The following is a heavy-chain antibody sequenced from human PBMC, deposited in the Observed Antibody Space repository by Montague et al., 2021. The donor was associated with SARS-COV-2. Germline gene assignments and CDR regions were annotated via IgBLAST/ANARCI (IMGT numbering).Heavy chain of an antibody. CDR2: MYTSGST. D-gene: IGHD3-10*01. CDR3: ARCRIFRTQWFDYYYYGMDV. Sequence: TLSLTCTVSGGSISSGSYYWSWIRQPAGKGLEWIVRMYTSGSTNYNPSLKSRVTISVDTSKNQFSLKLSSVTAADTAVYYCARCRIFRTQWFDYYYYGMDVWGQGTTVTVSS. V-gene: IGHV4-61*02. J-gene: IGHJ6*02. CDR1: GGSISSGSYY.